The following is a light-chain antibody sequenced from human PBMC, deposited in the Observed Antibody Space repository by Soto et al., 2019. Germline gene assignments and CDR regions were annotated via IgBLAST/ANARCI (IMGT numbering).Light chain of an antibody. CDR3: QQYNNWSPIT. J-gene: IGKJ5*01. CDR1: QSVTSN. CDR2: GAT. V-gene: IGKV3-15*01. Sequence: EIVMTQSPAPLSVSPGERATPSCRASQSVTSNLAWYQQKPGQAPRLLIYGATTRTTGIPDRFSGSGSGTEFTLTISSLQSEDFAVYYCQQYNNWSPITFGQGTRLEIK.